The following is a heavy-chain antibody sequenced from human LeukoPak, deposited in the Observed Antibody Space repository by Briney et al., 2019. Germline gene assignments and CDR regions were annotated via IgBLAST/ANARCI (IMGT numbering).Heavy chain of an antibody. V-gene: IGHV3-23*01. Sequence: GGSLRLSCAASGFTFSSYAMSWVRQAPGKGLEWVSAISGSGGSTYYADSVKGRFTISRDNSKNTLYLQMNSLRAEDTAVYYCAKDGSSRGSFPWGYWGQGTLVTVSS. CDR3: AKDGSSRGSFPWGY. D-gene: IGHD1-26*01. J-gene: IGHJ4*02. CDR1: GFTFSSYA. CDR2: ISGSGGST.